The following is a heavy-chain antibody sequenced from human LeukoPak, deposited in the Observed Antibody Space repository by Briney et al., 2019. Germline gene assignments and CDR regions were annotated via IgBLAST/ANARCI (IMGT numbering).Heavy chain of an antibody. Sequence: GSLRLSCAASGFTFSSYSMNWVRQPPGKGLEWIGSIYYSGSTYYNPSLKSRVTISVDTSKNQFSLKLSSVTAADTAVYYCARRTRVRIAAAGRGNYYFDYWGQGTLVTVSS. CDR2: IYYSGST. J-gene: IGHJ4*02. CDR1: GFTFSSYS. D-gene: IGHD6-13*01. CDR3: ARRTRVRIAAAGRGNYYFDY. V-gene: IGHV4-39*07.